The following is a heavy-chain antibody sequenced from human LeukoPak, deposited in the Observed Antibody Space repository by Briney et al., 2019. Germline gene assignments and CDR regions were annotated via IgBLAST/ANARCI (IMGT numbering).Heavy chain of an antibody. J-gene: IGHJ4*02. CDR1: GFIFDNYA. Sequence: PGGSLRLSCAASGFIFDNYAMHWVRQAPGKGPEWLSLIRGDANTRYYGDSMKGRITISRDNSKNSLYLHMNSLRTEGTALYYCAKDIGTGWDLDYWGQGTLVTVSS. CDR3: AKDIGTGWDLDY. CDR2: IRGDANTR. V-gene: IGHV3-43*02. D-gene: IGHD1-26*01.